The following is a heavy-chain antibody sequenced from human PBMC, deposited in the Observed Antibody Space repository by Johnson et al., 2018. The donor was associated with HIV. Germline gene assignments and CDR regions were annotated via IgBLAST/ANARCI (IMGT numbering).Heavy chain of an antibody. CDR2: ISSSGSNK. CDR1: GFTFNDYY. Sequence: QVQLVESGGGVVQPGRSLRLSCAASGFTFNDYYISWIRQAPGKGLECVSYISSSGSNKYYADSVKGRFTISRDNAKNSLYLQMNSLRAEDTAVYYCARDSTPWGGDYVDYAFDIWGQGTMVTVSS. D-gene: IGHD4-17*01. J-gene: IGHJ3*02. CDR3: ARDSTPWGGDYVDYAFDI. V-gene: IGHV3-11*04.